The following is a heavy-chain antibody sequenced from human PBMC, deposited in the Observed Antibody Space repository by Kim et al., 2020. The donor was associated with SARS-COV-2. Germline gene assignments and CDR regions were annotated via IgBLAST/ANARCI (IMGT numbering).Heavy chain of an antibody. V-gene: IGHV3-11*03. CDR1: GFTFSDYY. CDR2: ISSSSSYT. Sequence: GGSLRLSCAASGFTFSDYYMSWIRQAPGKGLEWVSYISSSSSYTNYADSVKGRFTISRDNAKNSLYLQMNSLRAEDTAVYYCAKYYDSSGYYIYFDYWGQGTLVTVSS. D-gene: IGHD3-22*01. CDR3: AKYYDSSGYYIYFDY. J-gene: IGHJ4*02.